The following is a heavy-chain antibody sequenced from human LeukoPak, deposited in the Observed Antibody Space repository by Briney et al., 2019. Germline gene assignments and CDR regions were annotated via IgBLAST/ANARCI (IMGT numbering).Heavy chain of an antibody. D-gene: IGHD4-11*01. Sequence: PGGSLRLSCAASGFTFSSYAMSWVRQAPGKGLEWVSAISGSGGSTYYADSAKGRFTISRDNSKNTLYLQMNSLRAEDTAVYYCAKGTTSPRTYYFDYWGQGTLVTVSS. V-gene: IGHV3-23*01. J-gene: IGHJ4*02. CDR3: AKGTTSPRTYYFDY. CDR1: GFTFSSYA. CDR2: ISGSGGST.